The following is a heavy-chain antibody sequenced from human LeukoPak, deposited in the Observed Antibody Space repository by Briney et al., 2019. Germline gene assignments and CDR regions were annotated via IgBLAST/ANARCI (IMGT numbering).Heavy chain of an antibody. CDR3: ARVNYGDPSYYYYYYYMDV. CDR2: IYHSGST. Sequence: SETLSLTCTVSGYSISSGYYWGWIRQPPGKGLEWIGSIYHSGSTYYNPSLKSRVTISVDTSKNQFSLKLSSVTAADTAVYYCARVNYGDPSYYYYYYYMDVWGKGTTVTISS. J-gene: IGHJ6*03. V-gene: IGHV4-38-2*02. CDR1: GYSISSGYY. D-gene: IGHD4-17*01.